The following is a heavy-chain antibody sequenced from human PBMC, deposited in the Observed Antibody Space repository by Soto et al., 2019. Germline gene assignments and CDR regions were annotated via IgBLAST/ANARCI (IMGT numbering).Heavy chain of an antibody. CDR1: GFTFSSYW. V-gene: IGHV3-7*01. D-gene: IGHD6-19*01. J-gene: IGHJ4*02. CDR2: IKQDGSEK. Sequence: PGGSLRLSCAASGFTFSSYWMSWVRQAPGKGLERVANIKQDGSEKYYVDSVKGRFTISRDNAKNSLYLQMNSLRAEDTAVYYCVRENIPNPLSSGWYVYWGQGTLVTVSS. CDR3: VRENIPNPLSSGWYVY.